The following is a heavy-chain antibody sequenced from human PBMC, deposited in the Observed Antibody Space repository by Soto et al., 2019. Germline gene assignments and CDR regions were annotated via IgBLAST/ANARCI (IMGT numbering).Heavy chain of an antibody. CDR3: TRHVSARFSSSSNWFDP. V-gene: IGHV3-73*01. CDR1: GFTFSGSA. CDR2: IRSKANSYAT. Sequence: AGSLRLSCAASGFTFSGSAMHWVRQASGKGLEWVGRIRSKANSYATAYAASVKGRFTISRDDSKNTAYLQMNSLKTEDTAVYDCTRHVSARFSSSSNWFDPWGQGT. J-gene: IGHJ5*02. D-gene: IGHD6-13*01.